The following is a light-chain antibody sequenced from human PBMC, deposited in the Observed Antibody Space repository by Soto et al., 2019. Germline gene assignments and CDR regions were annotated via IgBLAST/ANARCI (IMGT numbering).Light chain of an antibody. CDR1: QSISTF. J-gene: IGKJ1*01. V-gene: IGKV1-39*01. CDR3: LQSYTTPRT. Sequence: DIQMTQSPSSLSASVGDRVSVTCRASQSISTFLNWYQQRPGEAPKLLIYAASSLQSGVPSRFSRSGSGADFTLTIGSLQPEDFATYYCLQSYTTPRTFGQGTKVEVK. CDR2: AAS.